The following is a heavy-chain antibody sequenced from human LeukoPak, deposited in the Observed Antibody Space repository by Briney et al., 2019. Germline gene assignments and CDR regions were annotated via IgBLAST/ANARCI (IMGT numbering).Heavy chain of an antibody. CDR1: GASINDYY. D-gene: IGHD2-8*01. CDR2: VYHTGTS. V-gene: IGHV4-59*01. J-gene: IGHJ4*02. CDR3: TRVVNGGHYY. Sequence: SETLSLTCSVSGASINDYYWTWIRQPPGKGLEWIGYVYHTGTSGYHPSLKSRVAMSLDTSKNQVSLRLRSVTAADTAVYFCTRVVNGGHYYWGQGTLVTVSS.